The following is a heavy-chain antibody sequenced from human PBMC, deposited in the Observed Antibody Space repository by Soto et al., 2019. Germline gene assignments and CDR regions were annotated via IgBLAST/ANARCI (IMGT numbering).Heavy chain of an antibody. J-gene: IGHJ6*02. CDR2: IYPGDSDT. CDR3: ARLPTSDIVVGGYGMDV. D-gene: IGHD2-2*01. Sequence: GESLKISCKGSGCSFTSYWIGWVRQMPGKGLEWMGIIYPGDSDTRYSPSFQGQVTISADKSISTAYLQWSSLKASDTAMYYCARLPTSDIVVGGYGMDVWGQGTTVTVSS. V-gene: IGHV5-51*01. CDR1: GCSFTSYW.